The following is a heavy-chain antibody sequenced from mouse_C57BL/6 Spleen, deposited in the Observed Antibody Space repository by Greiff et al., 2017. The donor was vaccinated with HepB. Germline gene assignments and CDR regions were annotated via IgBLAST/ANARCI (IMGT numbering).Heavy chain of an antibody. V-gene: IGHV1-55*01. CDR1: GYTFTSYW. D-gene: IGHD2-12*01. CDR3: ARGNSPYWYFDV. Sequence: QVQLQQPGAELVKPGASVKMSCKASGYTFTSYWITWVKQRPGQGLEWIGDIYPGSGSTNYNEKFKSKATLTVDTSSSTAYMQLSSLTSEDSAVYYCARGNSPYWYFDVWGKGTTVTVSS. J-gene: IGHJ1*03. CDR2: IYPGSGST.